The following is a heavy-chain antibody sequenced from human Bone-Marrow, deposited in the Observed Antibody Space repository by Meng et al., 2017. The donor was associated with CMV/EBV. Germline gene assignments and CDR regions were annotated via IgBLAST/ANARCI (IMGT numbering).Heavy chain of an antibody. CDR3: ARGGGVVVVPAASMDV. V-gene: IGHV3-74*01. CDR2: INSDGSST. CDR1: GFTFSSYW. Sequence: ETLSLTCAASGFTFSSYWMHWVRQAPGKGLVWVSRINSDGSSTSYADSVKGRFTISRDNAKNTLYLQMNSLRAEDKAVYYCARGGGVVVVPAASMDVWGQGTTVTVSS. J-gene: IGHJ6*02. D-gene: IGHD2-2*01.